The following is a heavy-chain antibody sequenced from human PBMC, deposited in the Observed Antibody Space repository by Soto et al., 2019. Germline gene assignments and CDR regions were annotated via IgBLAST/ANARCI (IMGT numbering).Heavy chain of an antibody. D-gene: IGHD3-22*01. CDR1: GFSFSDYY. CDR2: ISSTATYT. V-gene: IGHV3-11*06. CDR3: ARARLVVEGRFDY. Sequence: QVHLVESGGALVKPGGSLRLSCAVSGFSFSDYYMNWIRQAPGKGLEWLSYISSTATYTNYADSVRGRFTISRDSAKGSLYLDMNGLRAEDTAVYYCARARLVVEGRFDYWGQGTLVTVSS. J-gene: IGHJ4*02.